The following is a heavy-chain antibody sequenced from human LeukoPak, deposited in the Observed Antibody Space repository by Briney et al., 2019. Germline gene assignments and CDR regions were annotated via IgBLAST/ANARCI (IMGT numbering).Heavy chain of an antibody. V-gene: IGHV1-18*01. J-gene: IGHJ4*02. CDR1: GYTFTSYG. D-gene: IGHD3-9*01. CDR3: ARVGNYDILTGYSDFDY. Sequence: ASVKVSCKASGYTFTSYGISWVRQAPGQGLEWMGWISAYNGNTNYAQKLQGRVTMTTDTSTSTAYMELRSLRSDDTAVYYCARVGNYDILTGYSDFDYWGRGTLVTVSS. CDR2: ISAYNGNT.